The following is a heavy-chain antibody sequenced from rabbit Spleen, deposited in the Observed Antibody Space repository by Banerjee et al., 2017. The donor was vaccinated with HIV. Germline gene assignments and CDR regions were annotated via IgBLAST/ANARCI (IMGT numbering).Heavy chain of an antibody. CDR3: ARGSRAEYWNAMDL. J-gene: IGHJ6*01. CDR2: IYTGSDTT. CDR1: GFSFSSNHY. Sequence: QEQLVESGGGLVQPGGSLKLSCKASGFSFSSNHYMCWVRQAPGKGPEWVGCIYTGSDTTYYATWAKGRFTISKTSSTTVTLQLNSLTAADTATYFCARGSRAEYWNAMDLWGPGTLVTVS. D-gene: IGHD1-1*01. V-gene: IGHV1S45*01.